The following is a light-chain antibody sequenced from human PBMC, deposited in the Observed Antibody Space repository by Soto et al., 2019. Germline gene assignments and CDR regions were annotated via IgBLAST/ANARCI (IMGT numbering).Light chain of an antibody. J-gene: IGLJ2*01. CDR2: DVN. Sequence: QSALSQPASMSGSPGQSITISCTGTSSDLGGYNYVSWYRQYPGKAPKLIIYDVNNRPSEVSNRFSGSKSGNTASLTISGLQAEDEADYYCSSHSSSSTLVVFGGGTKLTVL. CDR3: SSHSSSSTLVV. V-gene: IGLV2-14*03. CDR1: SSDLGGYNY.